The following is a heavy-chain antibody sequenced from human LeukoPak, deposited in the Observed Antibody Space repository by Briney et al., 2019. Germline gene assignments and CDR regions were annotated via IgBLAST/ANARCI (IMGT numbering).Heavy chain of an antibody. J-gene: IGHJ4*02. CDR3: AKPHFDD. Sequence: ASVKVSCKASGYTFTSYHLHWVRQAPGQGLEWMGIINPSGGSPNYAQKFQGRVTMTRDMSTSTVNMELSSLRAGDTAVYYCAKPHFDDWGQGTLVTVSS. CDR1: GYTFTSYH. V-gene: IGHV1-46*01. CDR2: INPSGGSP.